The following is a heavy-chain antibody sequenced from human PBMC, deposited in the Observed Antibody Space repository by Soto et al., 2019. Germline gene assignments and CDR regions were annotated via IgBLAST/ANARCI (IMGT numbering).Heavy chain of an antibody. CDR3: ARVGSRDAYNYVLDQ. CDR2: VISASGSV. CDR1: GRIFSSFP. Sequence: QVQVVQSGAEVKKPGSSVKISCKASGRIFSSFPTSWVRQLPGQGLEWMGGVISASGSVTYAPKFQGRVRMNGVNSAGIGYMELTSLTSEYTAIYYCARVGSRDAYNYVLDQWGPGTMVIVSS. V-gene: IGHV1-69*06. D-gene: IGHD5-18*01. J-gene: IGHJ1*01.